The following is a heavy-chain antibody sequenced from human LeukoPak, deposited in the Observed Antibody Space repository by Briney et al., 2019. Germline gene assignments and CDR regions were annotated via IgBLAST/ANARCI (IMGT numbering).Heavy chain of an antibody. CDR3: AKGLDSSVAY. V-gene: IGHV3-23*01. Sequence: GGSLRLSCAASGFTFSTHAMNWVRQAPGKGLEWVATISGSALSTNYAASVKGRATISRDNNKSTLLLQMDSLTAEDTAVYYCAKGLDSSVAYWGQGTLVTVSS. D-gene: IGHD6-19*01. CDR1: GFTFSTHA. CDR2: ISGSALST. J-gene: IGHJ4*02.